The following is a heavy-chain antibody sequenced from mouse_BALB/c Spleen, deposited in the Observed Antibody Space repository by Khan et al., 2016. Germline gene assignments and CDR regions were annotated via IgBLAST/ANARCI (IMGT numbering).Heavy chain of an antibody. CDR2: INPDSSTI. CDR1: GFDFRRYW. D-gene: IGHD1-2*01. CDR3: TCPHSYAYLDY. Sequence: EVKLLESGGGLVQPGGSLKLSCAASGFDFRRYWMSWVRQAPGKGLEWIGEINPDSSTINYTQSLKDKFIISRDNAKNTLYMQMSKVRSEDTDLLFCTCPHSYAYLDYWGQGTSLTVSS. J-gene: IGHJ2*02. V-gene: IGHV4-1*02.